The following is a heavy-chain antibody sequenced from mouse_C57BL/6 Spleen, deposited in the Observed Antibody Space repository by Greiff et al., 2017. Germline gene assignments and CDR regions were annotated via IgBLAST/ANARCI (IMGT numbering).Heavy chain of an antibody. J-gene: IGHJ4*01. CDR3: ARQGDGYSYAMDY. CDR2: IYPGDGDT. D-gene: IGHD2-3*01. Sequence: QVQLQQSGPELVKPGASVKISCKASGYAFSSSWMNWLKQRPGKGLEWIGRIYPGDGDTNYNGKFKGKATLTADKSSSTAYMQLSSLTSEDSAVYFCARQGDGYSYAMDYGGQGTSVTVSS. V-gene: IGHV1-82*01. CDR1: GYAFSSSW.